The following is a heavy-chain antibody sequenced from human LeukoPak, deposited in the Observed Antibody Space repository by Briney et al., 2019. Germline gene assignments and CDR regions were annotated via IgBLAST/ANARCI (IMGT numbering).Heavy chain of an antibody. J-gene: IGHJ4*02. V-gene: IGHV1-69*13. Sequence: SVKVSCKTSGGAFSSYDISWLRQAPGQGLEWMGGITPIFGTANYAQKFQGRVTITAVESMSTAYMELSSLRSEDTVVYYCARGWLAETTVVTPYNYWGQGTLVTVSS. CDR3: ARGWLAETTVVTPYNY. CDR2: ITPIFGTA. CDR1: GGAFSSYD. D-gene: IGHD4-23*01.